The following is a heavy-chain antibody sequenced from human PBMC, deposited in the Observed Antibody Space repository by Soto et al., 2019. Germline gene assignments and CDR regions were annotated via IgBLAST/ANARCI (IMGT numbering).Heavy chain of an antibody. V-gene: IGHV3-30*18. CDR2: ISYDGSNK. J-gene: IGHJ4*02. D-gene: IGHD5-12*01. CDR3: AKGWLLGY. CDR1: GFTFSSYG. Sequence: GGSLRLSCAASGFTFSSYGMRWVRQAPGKGLEWVAVISYDGSNKYYADSVKGRFTISRDNSKNTLYLQMNSLRAEDTAVYYCAKGWLLGYWGQGTLVTVSS.